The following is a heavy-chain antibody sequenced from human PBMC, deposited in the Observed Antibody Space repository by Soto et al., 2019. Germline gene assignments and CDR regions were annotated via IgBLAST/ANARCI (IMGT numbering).Heavy chain of an antibody. CDR2: IIPIFGTA. V-gene: IGHV1-69*01. CDR1: GGTFSSYA. J-gene: IGHJ4*02. CDR3: ARGGPYCTNGVCYDYFDY. D-gene: IGHD2-8*01. Sequence: QVQLVQSGAEVKKPGSSVKVSCKASGGTFSSYAISWVRQAPGQGLEWMGGIIPIFGTANYAQKFQGRVTITADESTSTAYMELSSLRSEDTAVYYCARGGPYCTNGVCYDYFDYWGQGTLVTVSS.